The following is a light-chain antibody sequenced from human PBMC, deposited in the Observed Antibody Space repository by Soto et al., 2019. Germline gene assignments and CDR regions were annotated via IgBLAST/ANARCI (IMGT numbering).Light chain of an antibody. J-gene: IGLJ1*01. V-gene: IGLV2-14*03. CDR3: NSYTSSSTHV. CDR1: SSDVGGFNY. CDR2: DVT. Sequence: QSVLTQPASVSGSPGQSITISCTGTSSDVGGFNYVSWYQQHPGKAPKLMIYDVTNRPSGVSFRFSGSKSGNTASLTISGLQAEDEADSSCNSYTSSSTHVFGPGTKLPVL.